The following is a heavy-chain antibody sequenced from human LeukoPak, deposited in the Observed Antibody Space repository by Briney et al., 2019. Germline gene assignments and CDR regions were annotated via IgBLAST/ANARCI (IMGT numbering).Heavy chain of an antibody. CDR3: AKAMYDILTGYPYNWFDP. CDR1: GFTFSSYA. CDR2: ISGSGGST. J-gene: IGHJ5*02. Sequence: GGSLRLSCAASGFTFSSYAMSWVRQAPGKGLEWVSAISGSGGSTYYADSVKGRFTISRDNSKNTLYLQMSSLRAEDTAVYYCAKAMYDILTGYPYNWFDPWGQGTLVTVSS. V-gene: IGHV3-23*01. D-gene: IGHD3-9*01.